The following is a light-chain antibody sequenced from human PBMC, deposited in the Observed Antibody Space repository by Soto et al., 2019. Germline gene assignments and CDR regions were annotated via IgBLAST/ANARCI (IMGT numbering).Light chain of an antibody. Sequence: QSALTQPASVSGSPGQSITISCTGTSSDIGYYDYVSWYQQHPGKASKLIIYEVSDRPSGVSNRFTGSKSDNTASLTISGLQAEDEADYYCSSYTSTNTVVFGGGTKLTVL. V-gene: IGLV2-14*01. CDR1: SSDIGYYDY. CDR2: EVS. CDR3: SSYTSTNTVV. J-gene: IGLJ2*01.